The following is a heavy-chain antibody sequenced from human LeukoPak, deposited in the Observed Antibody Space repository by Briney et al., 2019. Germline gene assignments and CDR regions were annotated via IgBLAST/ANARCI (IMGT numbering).Heavy chain of an antibody. J-gene: IGHJ6*03. D-gene: IGHD6-13*01. CDR2: MNPNSGNT. Sequence: ASVKVSCKASGYNFTSYDINWVRQATGQGLEWMGWMNPNSGNTGYAQKFQGRVTITRNTSISTAYMELSSLRSEDTAVYYCARKAGVYYYYYMDVWGKGTTVTVSS. CDR3: ARKAGVYYYYYMDV. CDR1: GYNFTSYD. V-gene: IGHV1-8*03.